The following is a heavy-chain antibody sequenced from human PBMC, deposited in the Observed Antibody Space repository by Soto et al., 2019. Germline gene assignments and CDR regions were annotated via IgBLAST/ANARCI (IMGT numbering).Heavy chain of an antibody. D-gene: IGHD2-8*01. CDR2: ISYDGSNK. J-gene: IGHJ6*02. CDR1: GFTFSSYA. Sequence: GGSLRLSCAASGFTFSSYAMHWVRQAPGKGLEWVAVISYDGSNKYYADSVKGRFTISRDNSKNTLYLQMNSLRAEDTAVYYCARGVYCTNGVCYYYYGMDVWGQGTTVTVSS. CDR3: ARGVYCTNGVCYYYYGMDV. V-gene: IGHV3-30-3*01.